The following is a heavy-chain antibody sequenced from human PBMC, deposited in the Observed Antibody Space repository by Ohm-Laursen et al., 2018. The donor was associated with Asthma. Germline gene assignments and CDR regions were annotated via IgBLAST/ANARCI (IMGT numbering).Heavy chain of an antibody. D-gene: IGHD4-17*01. CDR2: IWHDGSTQ. CDR1: GFTFTSHT. CDR3: ARDDNFGDFARDY. J-gene: IGHJ4*02. V-gene: IGHV3-33*01. Sequence: SLRLSCAASGFTFTSHTMHWVRQAPGKGLEWVALIWHDGSTQFYADSVKGRFTISRDDSQKTLYLQMNSLRAEDTAVYFCARDDNFGDFARDYWGQGTLVTVSS.